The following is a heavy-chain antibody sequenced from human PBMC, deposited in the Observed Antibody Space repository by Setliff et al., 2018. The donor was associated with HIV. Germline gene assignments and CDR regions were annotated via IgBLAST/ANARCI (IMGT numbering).Heavy chain of an antibody. CDR1: GFIVSSFW. D-gene: IGHD1-1*01. CDR2: INEDGSER. J-gene: IGHJ4*02. CDR3: SIGHYTTSG. V-gene: IGHV3-7*01. Sequence: GGSLRLSCAASGFIVSSFWMNWVRQAPGKGLEWLANINEDGSERNCVDSVKGRFTISKDNAKNSLYLQMNSLRAEDTAVYYCSIGHYTTSGWGQGTLVTVSS.